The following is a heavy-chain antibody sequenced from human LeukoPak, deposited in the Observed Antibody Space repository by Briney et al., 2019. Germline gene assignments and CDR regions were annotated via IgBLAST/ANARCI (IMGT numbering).Heavy chain of an antibody. CDR3: AKASVYVYYGMDV. D-gene: IGHD1-14*01. CDR2: ISCDGNNK. V-gene: IGHV3-30*18. CDR1: GFTFSSYW. J-gene: IGHJ6*02. Sequence: PGGSLRLSCVASGFTFSSYWMTWVRQAPGQGLEWVAVISCDGNNKYYADSVKGLFTISRDNSNNTLYLQMNSQTAEDTAVYFCAKASVYVYYGMDVWGQGTTVTASS.